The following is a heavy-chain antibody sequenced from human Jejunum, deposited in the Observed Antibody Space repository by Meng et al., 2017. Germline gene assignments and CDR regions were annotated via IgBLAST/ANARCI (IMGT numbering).Heavy chain of an antibody. CDR2: IKQDGSEE. V-gene: IGHV3-7*01. CDR1: GFTFRNSW. J-gene: IGHJ6*02. CDR3: ARDLLGVFMVRGTIAYQYYGMDV. D-gene: IGHD3-10*01. Sequence: GESLKISCVVSGFTFRNSWMSWVRQAPGKGLEWVANIKQDGSEEYYVDSVKGRFSISRDNAKNSLHLQMNSLRAEDTAVYYCARDLLGVFMVRGTIAYQYYGMDVWGLGTTVTVSS.